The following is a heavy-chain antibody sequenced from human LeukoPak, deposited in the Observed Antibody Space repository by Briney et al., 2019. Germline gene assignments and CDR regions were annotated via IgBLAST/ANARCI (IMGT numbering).Heavy chain of an antibody. CDR1: GFTVSSNY. D-gene: IGHD3-10*01. Sequence: GGSLRLSCAASGFTVSSNYMSWVRQAPGKGLEWVSVIYSGGSTYYADSVKGRFTISRDNSKNTLYLQMNSLRAEDTAVYYCAREGGVRGVITDPFDYWGQGTLVTVSS. CDR2: IYSGGST. J-gene: IGHJ4*02. V-gene: IGHV3-53*01. CDR3: AREGGVRGVITDPFDY.